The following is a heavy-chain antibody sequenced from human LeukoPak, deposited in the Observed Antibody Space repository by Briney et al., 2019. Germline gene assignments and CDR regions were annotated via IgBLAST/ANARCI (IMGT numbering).Heavy chain of an antibody. J-gene: IGHJ6*03. CDR3: AMSQEETSTNNYYYYYMDV. CDR2: IIPIFGTA. CDR1: GGTFSSYA. Sequence: GASVKVSCKASGGTFSSYAISWVRQAPGQGLEWMGGIIPIFGTANYAQKFQGRVTITTDESTSTAYMELSSLRSEDTAVYYCAMSQEETSTNNYYYYYMDVWGKGTTVTVSS. V-gene: IGHV1-69*05.